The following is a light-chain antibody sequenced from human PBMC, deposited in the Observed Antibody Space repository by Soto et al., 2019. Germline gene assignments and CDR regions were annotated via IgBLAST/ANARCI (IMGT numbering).Light chain of an antibody. V-gene: IGKV3-20*01. J-gene: IGKJ3*01. CDR3: QQYGDSAPFT. CDR1: QSISTTY. CDR2: LTS. Sequence: EVVLTQYPGTLSLSPGQRATLSCRTSQSISTTYLAWYQQRPGQAPRLLMSLTSRRATGIPDRFSGSGSGTDFSISISRLEPEDFAVYYGQQYGDSAPFTFGPGTRVDVK.